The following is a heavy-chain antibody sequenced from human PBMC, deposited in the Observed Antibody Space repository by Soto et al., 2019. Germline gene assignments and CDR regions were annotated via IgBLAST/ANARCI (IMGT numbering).Heavy chain of an antibody. CDR1: GFTFSDYY. CDR2: INSRSSST. Sequence: GGSLRLSCAASGFTFSDYYMSWIRQAPGKGLEWVSYINSRSSSTNYADSVKGRFTISRDNAKNSLYLQMNSLRAEDTALYYCARVPPGGYSGYDSAFDIWGQGTMVTVSS. D-gene: IGHD5-12*01. V-gene: IGHV3-11*05. J-gene: IGHJ3*02. CDR3: ARVPPGGYSGYDSAFDI.